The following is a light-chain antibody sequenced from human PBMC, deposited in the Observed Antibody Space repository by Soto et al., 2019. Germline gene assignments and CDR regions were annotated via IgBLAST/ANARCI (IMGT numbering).Light chain of an antibody. CDR3: QQYGNSPVT. Sequence: IVLTQSPGTLSLSPGERATLSCRASQSVGSYLAWYQQKPGQAPRLLIYSASSRATGVADRFSGSWSGTDFTLTISRLEPEDFAVYYCQQYGNSPVTFGPGTKVDIK. CDR2: SAS. V-gene: IGKV3-20*01. J-gene: IGKJ3*01. CDR1: QSVGSY.